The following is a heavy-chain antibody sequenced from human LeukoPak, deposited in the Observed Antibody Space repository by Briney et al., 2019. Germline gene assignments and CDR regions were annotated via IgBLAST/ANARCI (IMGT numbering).Heavy chain of an antibody. Sequence: GGSLRLSCAASGFTFSSYGMHWVRQAPGKGLEWVSVISYDGSNKYYADSVKGRFTISRDNSKNTLYPQMNSLRAEDTAVYYCAKDPSQSIAVAAVIDYWGQGTLVTVSS. V-gene: IGHV3-30*18. D-gene: IGHD6-19*01. J-gene: IGHJ4*02. CDR3: AKDPSQSIAVAAVIDY. CDR1: GFTFSSYG. CDR2: ISYDGSNK.